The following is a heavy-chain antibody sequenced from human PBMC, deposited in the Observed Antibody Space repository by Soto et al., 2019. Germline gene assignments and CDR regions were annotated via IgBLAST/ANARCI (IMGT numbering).Heavy chain of an antibody. Sequence: PGGSLRLSCAASGFIVSNSYMSWVRQAPGKGLEWVSILYSGGTTYYADSVKGRFTFSRDNAANTVFLQMNNSRVEDTAVYYCVRDRGGSYWLDPWGQGTLVTVSS. CDR3: VRDRGGSYWLDP. CDR2: LYSGGTT. CDR1: GFIVSNSY. J-gene: IGHJ5*02. V-gene: IGHV3-53*01. D-gene: IGHD1-26*01.